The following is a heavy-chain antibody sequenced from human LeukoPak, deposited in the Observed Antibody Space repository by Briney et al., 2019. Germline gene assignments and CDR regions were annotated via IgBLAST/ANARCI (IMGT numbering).Heavy chain of an antibody. V-gene: IGHV1-18*01. Sequence: ASVKVSCKASGYTFASYGISWVRQAPGQALEWMGWISVYNGNTNYAQKLQGRVTMTTDTSTSTAYMELRSLRSDDTAVYYCARDAYHYYGSGSPIRAFDIWGQGTMVSVSS. D-gene: IGHD3-10*01. CDR3: ARDAYHYYGSGSPIRAFDI. CDR1: GYTFASYG. CDR2: ISVYNGNT. J-gene: IGHJ3*02.